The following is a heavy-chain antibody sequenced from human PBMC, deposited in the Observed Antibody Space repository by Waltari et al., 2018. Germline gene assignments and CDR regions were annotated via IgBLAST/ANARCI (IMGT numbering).Heavy chain of an antibody. CDR3: ARRISDAFDI. CDR2: IFPADSDS. J-gene: IGHJ3*02. V-gene: IGHV5-51*03. Sequence: AEVKKPGESLKISCKGSGYSFTSYWIDWVRQMPGKGLEWMGIIFPADSDSRYSPSFQGQVTFSADKSINTAYLQWSSLKASDTAMYYCARRISDAFDIWGQGTMVTVSS. CDR1: GYSFTSYW.